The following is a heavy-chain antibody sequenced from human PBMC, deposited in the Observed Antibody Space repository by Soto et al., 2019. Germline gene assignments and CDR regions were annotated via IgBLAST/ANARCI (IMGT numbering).Heavy chain of an antibody. CDR1: GGSISSGDYY. V-gene: IGHV4-30-4*01. D-gene: IGHD2-2*01. Sequence: PSETLSLTCTVSGGSISSGDYYWSWIRQPPGKGLEWIGYIYYSGSTYYNPSLKSRVIISVDTSKNQFSLKLSSVTAADTAVYYCARGVPAARLYYYYYGMDVWGQGTTVTVSS. J-gene: IGHJ6*02. CDR2: IYYSGST. CDR3: ARGVPAARLYYYYYGMDV.